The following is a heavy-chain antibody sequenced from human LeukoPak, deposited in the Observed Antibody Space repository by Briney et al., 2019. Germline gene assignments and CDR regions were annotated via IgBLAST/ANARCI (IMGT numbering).Heavy chain of an antibody. V-gene: IGHV1-3*04. J-gene: IGHJ6*02. Sequence: ASVKVSCTASGYTFTSYAIHWVRQAPGQRLEWMGWINTGNGNTKHSQKFQGRVTITRDTSANTGYMELSSLRSEDTAVYYCARADYYYDSSGYYHTPYYGLDVWGQGTTVTVSS. CDR1: GYTFTSYA. CDR2: INTGNGNT. CDR3: ARADYYYDSSGYYHTPYYGLDV. D-gene: IGHD3-22*01.